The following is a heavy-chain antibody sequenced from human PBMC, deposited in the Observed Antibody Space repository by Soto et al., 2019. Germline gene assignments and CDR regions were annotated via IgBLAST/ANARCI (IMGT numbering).Heavy chain of an antibody. D-gene: IGHD6-6*01. CDR3: ARRAARALRQFDY. Sequence: SETLSLTCTVSGGSISDSNYYWNWILQPPGKGLEWIGGIYYSGSTYYNPSLNSRVTMSVDTSKNQFSLKLSSVTAADTAVYYCARRAARALRQFDYWGQGTLVTVSS. J-gene: IGHJ4*02. CDR1: GGSISDSNYY. V-gene: IGHV4-39*01. CDR2: IYYSGST.